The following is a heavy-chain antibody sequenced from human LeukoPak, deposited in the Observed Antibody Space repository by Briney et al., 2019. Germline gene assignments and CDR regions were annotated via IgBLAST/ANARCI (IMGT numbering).Heavy chain of an antibody. CDR1: GYTFTSYY. CDR3: ARDGVEYSSSSGLWFDP. V-gene: IGHV1-46*01. D-gene: IGHD6-6*01. Sequence: ASGKVSCKASGYTFTSYYMHWVRQAPGQELEWMGIINPSGGSTSYAQKFQGRVTMTRDMSTSTVYMELSSLRSEDTAVYYCARDGVEYSSSSGLWFDPWGQGTLVTVSS. J-gene: IGHJ5*02. CDR2: INPSGGST.